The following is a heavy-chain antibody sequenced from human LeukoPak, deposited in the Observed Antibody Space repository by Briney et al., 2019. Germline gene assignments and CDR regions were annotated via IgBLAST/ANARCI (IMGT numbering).Heavy chain of an antibody. J-gene: IGHJ4*02. CDR3: ARGHVVSYGRPGGEFDY. CDR2: IYYSGST. D-gene: IGHD5-18*01. V-gene: IGHV4-61*08. Sequence: SETLSLTCAVSGGSISSGGYSWSWIRQPPGKGLEWIGYIYYSGSTNYNPSLKSRVTISVDTSKNQFSLKLSSVTAADTAVYYCARGHVVSYGRPGGEFDYWGQGTLVTVSS. CDR1: GGSISSGGYS.